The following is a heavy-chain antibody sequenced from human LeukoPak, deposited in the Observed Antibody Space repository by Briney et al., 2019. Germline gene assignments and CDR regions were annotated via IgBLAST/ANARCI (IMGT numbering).Heavy chain of an antibody. Sequence: PGGSLRLSCAASGFTFSNYAMHWVRQAPGKGLEWVAVTSYDESNKYYADSVKGRFTISRDNSKKTLYLQMNSLRGEDTAVYYCARVVVSTSSDYFDYWAQEPLVIVSP. CDR3: ARVVVSTSSDYFDY. CDR2: TSYDESNK. CDR1: GFTFSNYA. D-gene: IGHD6-6*01. J-gene: IGHJ4*02. V-gene: IGHV3-30*04.